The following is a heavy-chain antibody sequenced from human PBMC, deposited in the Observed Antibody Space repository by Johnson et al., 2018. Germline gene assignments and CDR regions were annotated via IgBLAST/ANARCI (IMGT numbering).Heavy chain of an antibody. J-gene: IGHJ4*02. CDR2: INVGNGNT. V-gene: IGHV1-3*01. CDR3: SRDRAYGVYDY. Sequence: QVQLVQSGAEVRKPGASVKVSCKASGYMFITYAIHWVRRAPGQRLEWMGWINVGNGNTQYSQNFQGRVAITRDTSASTVYMELSSLTSEGTAMYYCSRDRAYGVYDYWGQGTQVTVSS. CDR1: GYMFITYA. D-gene: IGHD5/OR15-5a*01.